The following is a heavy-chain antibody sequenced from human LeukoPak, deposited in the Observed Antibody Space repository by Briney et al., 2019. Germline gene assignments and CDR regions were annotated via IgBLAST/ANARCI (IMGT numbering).Heavy chain of an antibody. J-gene: IGHJ4*02. D-gene: IGHD5-18*01. CDR3: ARVGNVDTAMAFDY. CDR1: GDSASSNSAA. Sequence: SQTLSLTCAISGDSASSNSAAWNWIRQSPSRGLEWLGRTYYRSKWYNDYAVSVKSRITINPDTSKNQFSLQLNSVTPENTAVYYCARVGNVDTAMAFDYWGQGTLVTVSS. CDR2: TYYRSKWYN. V-gene: IGHV6-1*01.